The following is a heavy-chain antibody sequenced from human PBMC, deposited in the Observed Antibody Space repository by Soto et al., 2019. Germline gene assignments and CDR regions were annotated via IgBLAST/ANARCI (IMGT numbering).Heavy chain of an antibody. CDR2: ISAYNGNT. D-gene: IGHD3-10*01. V-gene: IGHV1-18*01. Sequence: QVQLVQSGAEVKKPGASVKVSCKASGYTFTSYGISWVRQAPGQGLEWMGWISAYNGNTNYAQKLQGRVTMTTDTSXSXXYMELRSLRADDTAVYYCARDRDYYGSGSSLGMDVWGQGTTVTVSS. CDR3: ARDRDYYGSGSSLGMDV. CDR1: GYTFTSYG. J-gene: IGHJ6*02.